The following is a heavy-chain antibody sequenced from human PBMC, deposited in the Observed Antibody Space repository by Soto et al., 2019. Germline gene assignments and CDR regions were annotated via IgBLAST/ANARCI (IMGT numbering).Heavy chain of an antibody. D-gene: IGHD3-10*01. CDR3: ARDNSQKYGTPAASSWFHP. J-gene: IGHJ5*02. CDR1: AFSFIDYF. CDR2: INPSGDSR. Sequence: ASVQVSCKASAFSFIDYFMHWVRQAPGQGRVWMGIINPSGDSRNYAQKFQGRVTITRDTTTSKVYINLSSLRYEDTAAYYCARDNSQKYGTPAASSWFHPWGQGTPVTVSS. V-gene: IGHV1-46*01.